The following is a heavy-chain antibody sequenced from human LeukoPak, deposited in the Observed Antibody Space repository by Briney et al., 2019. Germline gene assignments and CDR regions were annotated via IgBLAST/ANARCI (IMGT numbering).Heavy chain of an antibody. CDR1: GFTFGHYA. CDR3: AKDTQGVRGNFLFEY. CDR2: ISGDHAT. Sequence: PGGSLRLSCAASGFTFGHYAMSWVRHAPGKGLEWVAAISGDHATYDSNSLRGRFTISRDNSKNMLYLQMNGLRAEDSAVYYCAKDTQGVRGNFLFEYWGQGTLVTVSS. J-gene: IGHJ4*02. D-gene: IGHD2-8*01. V-gene: IGHV3-23*01.